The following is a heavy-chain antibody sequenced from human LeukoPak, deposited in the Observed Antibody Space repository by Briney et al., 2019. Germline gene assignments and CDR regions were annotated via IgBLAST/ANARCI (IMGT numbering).Heavy chain of an antibody. J-gene: IGHJ4*02. CDR2: ISSSSSTI. CDR3: AILNGEGDY. Sequence: GGSLRLSCAASGFTFSSYSMNWVRQAPGKGLEWVSYISSSSSTIFCADSVKGRFTISRDNAKNSLYLQMNTLRVEDTAVYYCAILNGEGDYWGQGTLVTVSS. CDR1: GFTFSSYS. D-gene: IGHD4-17*01. V-gene: IGHV3-48*01.